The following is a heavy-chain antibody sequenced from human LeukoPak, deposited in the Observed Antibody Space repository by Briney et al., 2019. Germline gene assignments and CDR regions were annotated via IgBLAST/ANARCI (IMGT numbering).Heavy chain of an antibody. V-gene: IGHV1-24*01. J-gene: IGHJ4*02. CDR2: FDPEDGET. CDR1: GYTLTELS. Sequence: APVKVSCKVSGYTLTELSMHWVRQAPGKGLEWMGGFDPEDGETIYAQKFQGRVTMTEDTSTDTAYMELSSLRSEDTAVYYCATGPSVGATPFDYWGQGTLVTVSS. CDR3: ATGPSVGATPFDY. D-gene: IGHD1-26*01.